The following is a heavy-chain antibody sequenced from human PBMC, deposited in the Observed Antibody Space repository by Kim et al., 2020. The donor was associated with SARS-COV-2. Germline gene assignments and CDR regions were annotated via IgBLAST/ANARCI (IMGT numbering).Heavy chain of an antibody. CDR3: ASVQPKYELPDAFDI. V-gene: IGHV4-4*02. CDR1: GGSISSSNW. CDR2: IYHSGST. Sequence: SETLSLTCAVSGGSISSSNWWSWVRQPPGKGLEWIGEIYHSGSTNYNPSLKSRVTISVDKSKNQFSLKLSSVTAADTAVYYCASVQPKYELPDAFDIWGQGTMVTVSS. J-gene: IGHJ3*02. D-gene: IGHD2-15*01.